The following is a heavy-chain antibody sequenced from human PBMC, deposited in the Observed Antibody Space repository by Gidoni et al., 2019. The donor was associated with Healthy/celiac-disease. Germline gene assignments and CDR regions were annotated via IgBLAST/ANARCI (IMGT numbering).Heavy chain of an antibody. D-gene: IGHD6-13*01. CDR3: ARVLCRSSSCQFRNRHLDYGMDV. CDR2: TYYRSKWYN. V-gene: IGHV6-1*01. J-gene: IGHJ6*02. Sequence: QSPSRGLEWLGRTYYRSKWYNDYAVSVKSRITINPDTSKNQFSLQLNSVTPEDTAVYYCARVLCRSSSCQFRNRHLDYGMDVWGQGTTVTVSS.